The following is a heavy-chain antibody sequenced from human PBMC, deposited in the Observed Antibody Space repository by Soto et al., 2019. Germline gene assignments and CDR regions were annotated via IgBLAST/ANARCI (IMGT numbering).Heavy chain of an antibody. CDR1: GFTFSSYA. Sequence: PGGSLRLSCAASGFTFSSYAMSWVRQAPGKGLEWVSAISGSGGSTYYADSVKGRFTISRDNSKNTLYLQMNSLRAEDAAVYYCAKVRSSGWQGAAFDIWGQGTMVTVSS. CDR2: ISGSGGST. CDR3: AKVRSSGWQGAAFDI. V-gene: IGHV3-23*01. D-gene: IGHD6-19*01. J-gene: IGHJ3*02.